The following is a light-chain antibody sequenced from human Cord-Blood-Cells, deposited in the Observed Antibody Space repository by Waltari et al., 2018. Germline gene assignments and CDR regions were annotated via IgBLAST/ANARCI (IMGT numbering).Light chain of an antibody. CDR2: DVS. CDR1: SSDVGGYNY. V-gene: IGLV2-14*01. J-gene: IGLJ3*02. Sequence: QSALTQPASVSGSPGQSITISCTGTSSDVGGYNYVSWYQQHPGKAPKLMIYDVSRRPSGVSNPFSGSKSGNTASLTISGLQAEDEADYYCSSYTSSSTFVFGGGTKLTVL. CDR3: SSYTSSSTFV.